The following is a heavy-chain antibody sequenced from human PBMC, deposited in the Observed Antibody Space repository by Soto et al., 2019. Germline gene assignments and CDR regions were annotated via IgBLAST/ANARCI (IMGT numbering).Heavy chain of an antibody. CDR2: IYGGGST. J-gene: IGHJ6*02. D-gene: IGHD5-12*01. CDR1: GITVSSNY. CDR3: AKDPFDYTYGMDV. Sequence: EVQLVESGGGLVQPGGSLRLSCVGSGITVSSNYMTWVRQAPGKGLEFVAIIYGGGSTYYADSVKGRFTISRDNSKNTLYLQMSSLRAEGTAAYYCAKDPFDYTYGMDVWGQGTTVIVSS. V-gene: IGHV3-66*01.